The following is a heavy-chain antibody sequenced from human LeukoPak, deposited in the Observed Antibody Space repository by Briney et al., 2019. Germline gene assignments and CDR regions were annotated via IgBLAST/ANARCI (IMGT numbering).Heavy chain of an antibody. CDR2: ISGSGGST. D-gene: IGHD5-12*01. J-gene: IGHJ6*02. CDR3: AKEPVGWEMATIDLYYYYGMDV. CDR1: GFTFSSYA. Sequence: PGGSLRLSCAASGFTFSSYAMSRVRQAPGKGLEWVSAISGSGGSTYYADSVKGRFTISRDNSKNTLYLQMNSLRAEDTAVYYCAKEPVGWEMATIDLYYYYGMDVWGQGTTVTVSS. V-gene: IGHV3-23*01.